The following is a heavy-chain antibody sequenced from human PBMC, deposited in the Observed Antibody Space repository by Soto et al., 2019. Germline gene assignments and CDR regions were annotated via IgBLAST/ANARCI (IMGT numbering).Heavy chain of an antibody. CDR1: GVTFSSYV. CDR3: ARDDAFGNENAFDL. CDR2: ISYDGSNK. J-gene: IGHJ3*01. D-gene: IGHD1-1*01. V-gene: IGHV3-30-3*01. Sequence: GGSLRLCCAASGVTFSSYVMHRVRQAPGKGLEWVAVISYDGSNKYYADSVEGRFTISRDNSKDTLYLQMNNLRAEDTAVYYCARDDAFGNENAFDLWGQGTMLTASS.